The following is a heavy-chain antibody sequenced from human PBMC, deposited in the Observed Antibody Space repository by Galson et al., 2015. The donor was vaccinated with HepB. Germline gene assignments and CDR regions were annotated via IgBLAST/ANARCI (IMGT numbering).Heavy chain of an antibody. CDR1: GFTVSSNY. Sequence: SLRLSCAASGFTVSSNYMSWVRQAPGKGLEWVSVIYSGGSTYNADSVKGRFTISRDNSKNTLYLQMNSLRAEDTAVYYCARDRSMATISNFDYWGQGTLATVSS. CDR2: IYSGGST. CDR3: ARDRSMATISNFDY. D-gene: IGHD5-24*01. J-gene: IGHJ4*02. V-gene: IGHV3-66*01.